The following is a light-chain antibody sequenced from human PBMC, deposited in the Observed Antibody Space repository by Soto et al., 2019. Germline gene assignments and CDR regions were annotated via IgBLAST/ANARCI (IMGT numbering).Light chain of an antibody. CDR1: QSVSSNY. Sequence: EIVLTQSPGTLSLSPGERATLSCRASQSVSSNYLAWYQQKTGQTPRLLIYMSASRAPGIPDRFSGSGSGKPLPITISRVEPEDFAVYYCHQYGSSPWTFGQGTKVEIK. CDR3: HQYGSSPWT. J-gene: IGKJ1*01. CDR2: MSA. V-gene: IGKV3-20*01.